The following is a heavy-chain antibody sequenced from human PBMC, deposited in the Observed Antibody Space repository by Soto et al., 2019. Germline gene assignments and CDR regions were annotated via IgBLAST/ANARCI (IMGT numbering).Heavy chain of an antibody. D-gene: IGHD1-7*01. V-gene: IGHV4-59*02. CDR2: IYYIGAY. J-gene: IGHJ5*02. CDR3: ARTPETRDGLDP. CDR1: GASVSSYY. Sequence: QVQLQQSGPGLVRPSETLSLSCSVSGASVSSYYWSWVRQPPGKGLEWIGYIYYIGAYNYNPSLKSRVTISVDTSKNQFSLKLTSVTAADMAVYYCARTPETRDGLDPWGQGTLVTVSS.